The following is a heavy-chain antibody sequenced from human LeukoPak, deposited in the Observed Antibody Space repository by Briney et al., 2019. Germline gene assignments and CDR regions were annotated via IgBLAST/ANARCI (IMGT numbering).Heavy chain of an antibody. CDR2: IRSDGSNK. J-gene: IGHJ4*02. CDR3: ARRAGAYSHPYDY. D-gene: IGHD4/OR15-4a*01. Sequence: TGGSLRLSCAASGFTFSTYGMHWVRQAPGKGLELVAFIRSDGSNKYYADSVKGRFTISRDNSKNTLYLQMNSLRAEDTAVYYCARRAGAYSHPYDYWGQGTLVTVSS. V-gene: IGHV3-30*02. CDR1: GFTFSTYG.